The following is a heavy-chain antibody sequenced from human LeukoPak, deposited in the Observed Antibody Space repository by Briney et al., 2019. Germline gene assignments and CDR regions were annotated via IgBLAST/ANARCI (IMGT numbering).Heavy chain of an antibody. Sequence: GGSLRLSCAASGFTFSSYWMHWVRQAPGKGLVWVSRINSDGSSTSYADSVKGRFTISRDNAKNTLYLQMNSLRAEDTAVYYSARTAGHYDFWSGYFYYFDYWGQGTLVTVSS. CDR3: ARTAGHYDFWSGYFYYFDY. CDR2: INSDGSST. J-gene: IGHJ4*02. D-gene: IGHD3-3*01. V-gene: IGHV3-74*01. CDR1: GFTFSSYW.